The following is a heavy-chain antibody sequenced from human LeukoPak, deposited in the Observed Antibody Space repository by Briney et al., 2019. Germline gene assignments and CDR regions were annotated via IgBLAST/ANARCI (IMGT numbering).Heavy chain of an antibody. Sequence: PSETLSLTCAVSGGSVSSTNWWNWVRQPPGKGLEWIGEIYHSGSTNYNLSLKSRVTISVDKSKNQFSLRLSSVTAADTALYYCARRTYEAFDIWGQGTMVTVSS. CDR2: IYHSGST. CDR1: GGSVSSTNW. D-gene: IGHD3-3*01. CDR3: ARRTYEAFDI. J-gene: IGHJ3*02. V-gene: IGHV4-4*02.